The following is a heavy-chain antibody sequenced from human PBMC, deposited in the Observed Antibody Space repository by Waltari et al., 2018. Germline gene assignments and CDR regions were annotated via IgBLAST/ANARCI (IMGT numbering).Heavy chain of an antibody. CDR2: FDPEDGET. V-gene: IGHV1-24*01. Sequence: QVQLVQSGAEVKKPGASVKVSCKVSGYTLTELSMHWGRQAPGKGLEWMGGFDPEDGETIYEQKFQGRVTMTEDTSTDTAYMELSSLRSEDTAVYYCATTHSSGWPYWYFDLWGRGTLVTVSS. D-gene: IGHD6-19*01. J-gene: IGHJ2*01. CDR1: GYTLTELS. CDR3: ATTHSSGWPYWYFDL.